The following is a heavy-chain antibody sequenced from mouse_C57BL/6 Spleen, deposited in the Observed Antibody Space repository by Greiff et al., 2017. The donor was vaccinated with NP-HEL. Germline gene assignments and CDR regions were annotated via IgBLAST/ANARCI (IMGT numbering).Heavy chain of an antibody. Sequence: QVQLQQSGAELVKPGASVKLSCKASGYTFTSYWMQWVKQRPGQGLEWIGAIDPSDSYTNYNQNFKGKATLTVDTSSSTAYMQLSSLTSEDSAVYYCAGLRRGAWFAYWGQGTLVTVSA. CDR3: AGLRRGAWFAY. V-gene: IGHV1-50*01. D-gene: IGHD2-4*01. J-gene: IGHJ3*01. CDR1: GYTFTSYW. CDR2: IDPSDSYT.